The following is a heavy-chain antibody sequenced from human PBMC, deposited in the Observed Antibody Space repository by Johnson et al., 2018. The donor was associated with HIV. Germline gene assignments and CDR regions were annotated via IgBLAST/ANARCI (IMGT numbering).Heavy chain of an antibody. V-gene: IGHV3-66*01. CDR3: ARGSGVLTGGDSDAFDI. Sequence: VQLVESGGGVVQPGGSLRLSCAASGFTFSSFGMSWVRQPPGKGLEWVSVFYSGSNTYYADSVKGRFTISRDNSNNTLYLQMNSLRAEDTAVYYCARGSGVLTGGDSDAFDIWGQGTMVTVSS. CDR2: FYSGSNT. J-gene: IGHJ3*02. D-gene: IGHD4-17*01. CDR1: GFTFSSFG.